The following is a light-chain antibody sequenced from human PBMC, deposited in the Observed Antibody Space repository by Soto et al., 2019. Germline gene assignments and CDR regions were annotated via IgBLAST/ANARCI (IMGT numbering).Light chain of an antibody. V-gene: IGKV1-9*01. CDR3: QQLNGYPRFA. CDR1: PDISVY. Sequence: DIQLTQSPSFLSASVGDRVTITCRASPDISVYLAWYQQRPGKAPKLLIYGASTLQSGVPSRFSGSGSGAEFTLTISSLQPEDFATYYCQQLNGYPRFAFGPVTRVDIK. CDR2: GAS. J-gene: IGKJ3*01.